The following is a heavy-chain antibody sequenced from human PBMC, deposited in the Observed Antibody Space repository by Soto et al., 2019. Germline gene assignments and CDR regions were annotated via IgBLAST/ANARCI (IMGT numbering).Heavy chain of an antibody. CDR3: ARERVDYGDSTYNWFDP. V-gene: IGHV1-69*13. Sequence: SVKVSFKASGGTFSSYAISWVRQAPGQGLEWMGGIIPIFGTANYAQKFQGRVTITADESTSTAYMELSSLRSEDTAVYYCARERVDYGDSTYNWFDPWGQGTLVTVSS. J-gene: IGHJ5*02. CDR2: IIPIFGTA. D-gene: IGHD4-17*01. CDR1: GGTFSSYA.